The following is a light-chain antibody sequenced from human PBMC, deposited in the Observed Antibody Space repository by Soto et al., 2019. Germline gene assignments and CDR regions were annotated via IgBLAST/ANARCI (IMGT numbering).Light chain of an antibody. CDR1: SSDVGAYNF. CDR2: DVS. Sequence: QSALTQSASVSGSPGQSITISCTGTSSDVGAYNFVSWYQQHPGKAPKLMIYDVSNRPSGVSNRFSGSKSGNTASLTISGLQAEDEADYYCSSYTSSSTPLVFGTGTKVTVL. CDR3: SSYTSSSTPLV. V-gene: IGLV2-14*03. J-gene: IGLJ1*01.